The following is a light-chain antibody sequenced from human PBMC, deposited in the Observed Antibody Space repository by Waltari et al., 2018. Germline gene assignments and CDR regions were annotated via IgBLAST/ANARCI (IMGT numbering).Light chain of an antibody. V-gene: IGKV1-5*01. CDR3: QQYYTIPLT. CDR2: DAS. Sequence: DIQMTQSPSTLSASVGDRVTLTCRASQSISSWLAWYQQKPGKAPKLLIYDASSLESGVPSRFSGSGSGTEFTLTVSSLQAEDVAVYYCQQYYTIPLTFGQGTRLEIK. J-gene: IGKJ5*01. CDR1: QSISSW.